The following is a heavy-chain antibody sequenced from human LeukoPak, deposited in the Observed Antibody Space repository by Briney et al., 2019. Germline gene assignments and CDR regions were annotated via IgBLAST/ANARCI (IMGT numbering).Heavy chain of an antibody. CDR3: ARDLFSPFVTTSLGSAFDI. Sequence: PSETLSLTCAVSGGSISSTKWWSWVRQPPGKGLEWIGEIYHSGSTNYNPSLKSRVTISVDKSKNQVSLKLSSVTAADTAVYYCARDLFSPFVTTSLGSAFDIWGQGTMVTVSS. J-gene: IGHJ3*02. CDR2: IYHSGST. V-gene: IGHV4-4*02. D-gene: IGHD4-17*01. CDR1: GGSISSTKW.